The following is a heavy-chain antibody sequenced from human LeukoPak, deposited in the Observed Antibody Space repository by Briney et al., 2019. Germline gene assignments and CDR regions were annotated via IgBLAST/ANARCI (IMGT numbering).Heavy chain of an antibody. D-gene: IGHD3-3*01. CDR1: GGSISSGSYY. Sequence: SETLSLTCTVSGGSISSGSYYWSWIRQPAGKGLEWIGRIYTSGSTNYNPSLKSRVTISVDTSKNQFSLKLSSVTAADTAVYYCARGGYYDFWSGSSGGAYWYFDLWGRGTLVTVSS. J-gene: IGHJ2*01. V-gene: IGHV4-61*02. CDR3: ARGGYYDFWSGSSGGAYWYFDL. CDR2: IYTSGST.